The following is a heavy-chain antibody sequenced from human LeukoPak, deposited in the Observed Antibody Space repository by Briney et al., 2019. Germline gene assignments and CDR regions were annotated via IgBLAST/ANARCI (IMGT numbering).Heavy chain of an antibody. D-gene: IGHD6-13*01. Sequence: SETLSLTCTVSGGSISSYYWSWIRQPPGKGLEWIGYIYYSGSTNYNPSLKSRVTISVDTSKNQFSLKLSSVTAADTAVYYCARTSSSSWLFDYWGQGTLVTVSS. V-gene: IGHV4-59*08. CDR1: GGSISSYY. CDR3: ARTSSSSWLFDY. CDR2: IYYSGST. J-gene: IGHJ4*02.